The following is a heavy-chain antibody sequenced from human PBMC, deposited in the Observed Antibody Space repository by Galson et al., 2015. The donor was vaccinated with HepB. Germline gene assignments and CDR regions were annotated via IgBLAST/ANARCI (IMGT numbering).Heavy chain of an antibody. CDR1: GFTFSSMW. J-gene: IGHJ4*02. CDR3: VRDAPTAFLDY. CDR2: IDSDGSFT. Sequence: SLRLSCAASGFTFSSMWMHWVRQAPGKGLVWVSRIDSDGSFTNYADSVRGRFTTSRDNTKNTLYLQMNSLRAEDTALYYCVRDAPTAFLDYWGQGILVTVSS. V-gene: IGHV3-74*01. D-gene: IGHD4-11*01.